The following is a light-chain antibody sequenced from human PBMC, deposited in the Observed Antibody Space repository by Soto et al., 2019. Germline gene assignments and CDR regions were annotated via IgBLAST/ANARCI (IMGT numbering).Light chain of an antibody. V-gene: IGKV1-5*03. Sequence: DIQMTQSPSTLSAFVGDRVTITCRASQSFSTYLAWYQQKPGKAPKLLIYKASSLQSGVPSRFSGSGSGTGFTLTISSLQPDDFATYYCQQYNGYTWTFGLGTKVDIK. CDR2: KAS. CDR1: QSFSTY. CDR3: QQYNGYTWT. J-gene: IGKJ1*01.